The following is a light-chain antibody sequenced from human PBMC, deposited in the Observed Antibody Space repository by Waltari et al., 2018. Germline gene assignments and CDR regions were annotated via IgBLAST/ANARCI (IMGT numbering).Light chain of an antibody. CDR2: DAS. CDR1: QSVSSNS. J-gene: IGKJ2*01. Sequence: EIVLTQSPATLSLSPGERATLSCGASQSVSSNSLAWYQQKPGLAPRLLIYDASSRATGTPDRFSGSGSGTDFTLTISRLEPEDFAVYYCQQYGSLPNTSGQGTKLEIK. CDR3: QQYGSLPNT. V-gene: IGKV3D-20*01.